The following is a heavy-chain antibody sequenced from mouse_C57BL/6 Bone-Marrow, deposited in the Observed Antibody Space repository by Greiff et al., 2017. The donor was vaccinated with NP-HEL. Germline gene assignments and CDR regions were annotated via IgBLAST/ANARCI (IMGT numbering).Heavy chain of an antibody. Sequence: QVQLQQPGAELVKPGASVKLSCKASGYTFTSYWMHWVKQRPGQGLEWIGMIHPNSGSTNYNEKFKSKATLTVDKSSSTAYMQLSSLTSEDSAVYYCARSQGWDFYSNFPAWFAYWGQGTLVTVSA. CDR2: IHPNSGST. D-gene: IGHD2-5*01. J-gene: IGHJ3*01. CDR3: ARSQGWDFYSNFPAWFAY. V-gene: IGHV1-64*01. CDR1: GYTFTSYW.